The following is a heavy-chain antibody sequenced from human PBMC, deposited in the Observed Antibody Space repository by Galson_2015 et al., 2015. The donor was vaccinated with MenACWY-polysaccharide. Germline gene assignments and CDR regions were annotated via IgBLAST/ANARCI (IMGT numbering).Heavy chain of an antibody. CDR1: GYTFTGYY. CDR3: ARDHPVYFDWLFPSYYYYYGMDV. J-gene: IGHJ6*02. D-gene: IGHD3-9*01. CDR2: INPNSGGT. Sequence: SVKVSCKASGYTFTGYYMHWVRQAPGQGLEWMGRINPNSGGTNYAQKFQGRVTMTRDTSISTAYMELSRLRSDDTAVYYCARDHPVYFDWLFPSYYYYYGMDVWGQGTTVTVSS. V-gene: IGHV1-2*06.